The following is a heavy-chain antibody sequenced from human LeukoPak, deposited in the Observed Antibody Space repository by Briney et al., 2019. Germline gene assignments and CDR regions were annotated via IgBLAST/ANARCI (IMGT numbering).Heavy chain of an antibody. Sequence: GASVKVSCKASGGTFSSYAISWVRQAPGQGLERMGGIIPIFGTANYAQKFQGRVTITADESTSTAYMELSSLRFEDTAVYYCARGVRYFDWLLPPQNYYYMDVWGKGTTVTISS. V-gene: IGHV1-69*13. CDR1: GGTFSSYA. CDR3: ARGVRYFDWLLPPQNYYYMDV. J-gene: IGHJ6*03. CDR2: IIPIFGTA. D-gene: IGHD3-9*01.